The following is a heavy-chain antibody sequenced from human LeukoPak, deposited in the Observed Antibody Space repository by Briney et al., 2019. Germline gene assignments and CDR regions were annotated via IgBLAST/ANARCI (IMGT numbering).Heavy chain of an antibody. D-gene: IGHD5-24*01. CDR1: GFSFSTYS. J-gene: IGHJ4*02. CDR2: ISSGGRYV. V-gene: IGHV3-21*01. CDR3: VRDNAYKFDY. Sequence: GGSLRLSCAASGFSFSTYSMNWVRQAPGKGLEWVSSISSGGRYVYYADSVKGRFTISRDNAKNSLYLQMNSLRVEDTAVYYCVRDNAYKFDYWGQGTLVTVSS.